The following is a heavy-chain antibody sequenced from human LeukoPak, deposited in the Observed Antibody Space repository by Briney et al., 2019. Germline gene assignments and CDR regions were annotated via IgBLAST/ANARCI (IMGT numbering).Heavy chain of an antibody. CDR1: GGTFSRYA. V-gene: IGHV1-69*06. D-gene: IGHD4-17*01. CDR3: ARSPFSDYGDSWSFDY. CDR2: IIPIFGTT. J-gene: IGHJ4*02. Sequence: GASVKVSCKASGGTFSRYAFSWVRQAPGQGLEWMGGIIPIFGTTNFAQKFQGRVTLTADKSTSTAYMELSSLRSEDTAVYYCARSPFSDYGDSWSFDYWGQGTLVTVSS.